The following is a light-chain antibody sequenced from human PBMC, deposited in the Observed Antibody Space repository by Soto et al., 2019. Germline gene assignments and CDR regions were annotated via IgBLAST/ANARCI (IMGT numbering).Light chain of an antibody. Sequence: ERVMTQSPATLSVSPGERATLSCRARQSVGSNLAWYQQKPGEAPRLLIFGASSRATGIPDRFSGSGSGTDFTLTISRLEPEDFAVYYCQQYGSSPPGAFGPGTKVDIK. V-gene: IGKV3-20*01. CDR1: QSVGSN. J-gene: IGKJ3*01. CDR2: GAS. CDR3: QQYGSSPPGA.